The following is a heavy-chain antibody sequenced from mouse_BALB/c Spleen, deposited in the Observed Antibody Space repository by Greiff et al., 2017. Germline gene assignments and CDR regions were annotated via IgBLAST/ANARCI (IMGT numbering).Heavy chain of an antibody. J-gene: IGHJ4*01. D-gene: IGHD2-2*01. Sequence: VQLQQSGSELVKTGASVKISCKTSGYTFTEYTMHWVKQSHGKSLEWIGGINPNNGGTSYNQKFKGKATLTVDKSSSTAYMELRSLTSEDSAVYYCARGGIYYGFAMDYWGQGTSVTVSS. CDR2: INPNNGGT. CDR3: ARGGIYYGFAMDY. CDR1: GYTFTEYT. V-gene: IGHV1-18*01.